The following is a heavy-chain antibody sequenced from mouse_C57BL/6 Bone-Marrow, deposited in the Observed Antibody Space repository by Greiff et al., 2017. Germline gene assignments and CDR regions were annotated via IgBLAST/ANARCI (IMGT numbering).Heavy chain of an antibody. CDR1: GYAFTNYL. V-gene: IGHV1-54*01. Sequence: QVQLQQSGAELVRPGTSVKVSCKASGYAFTNYLIEWVKQRPGQGLEWIGVINPGSGGTNYNEKFKGKATLTADKSSSTAYMQLSSLTSEDSAVYFCARSPYYYGRSYPAWFAYWGQGTLVTVSA. J-gene: IGHJ3*01. CDR3: ARSPYYYGRSYPAWFAY. CDR2: INPGSGGT. D-gene: IGHD1-1*01.